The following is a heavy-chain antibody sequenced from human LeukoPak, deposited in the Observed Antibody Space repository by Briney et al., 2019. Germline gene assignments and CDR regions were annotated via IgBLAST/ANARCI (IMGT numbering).Heavy chain of an antibody. J-gene: IGHJ3*02. CDR2: INSDGIST. CDR3: ARGAIAVAGPRRAFDI. Sequence: PGGSLRLSCAASGFTFSNFWMHWVRQAPGKGLVWVSRINSDGISTNYADSVKGRFTISRDNAKNTLYLQMNTLRAEDTAVYYCARGAIAVAGPRRAFDIWGQGTMVTVSS. CDR1: GFTFSNFW. D-gene: IGHD6-19*01. V-gene: IGHV3-74*01.